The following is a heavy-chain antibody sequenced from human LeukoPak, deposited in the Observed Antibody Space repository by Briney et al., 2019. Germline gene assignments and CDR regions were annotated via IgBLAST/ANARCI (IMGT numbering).Heavy chain of an antibody. CDR3: VREARGYHYTYFDY. D-gene: IGHD5-18*01. Sequence: GGSLRLPCTASGFTLGGHDMHWVRQTTGDGLEWVAAVSAGHHAFYAGSVKGRFTVSREDAKNSLYLQMNSLRAGDTAVYYWVREARGYHYTYFDYWGQGSLVTVSS. J-gene: IGHJ4*02. CDR2: VSAGHHA. CDR1: GFTLGGHD. V-gene: IGHV3-13*01.